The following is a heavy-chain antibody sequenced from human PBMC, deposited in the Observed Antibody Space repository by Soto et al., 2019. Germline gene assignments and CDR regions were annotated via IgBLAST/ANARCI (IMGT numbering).Heavy chain of an antibody. CDR1: GGSISSSNYY. V-gene: IGHV4-39*01. Sequence: QLQLQESGPGLVKPSETLSLTCTVSGGSISSSNYYWAWIRQPPGKGLEWIGNINYTEGNYYNPSLKSRVTISVDTSKNQVSLKLFSVTAADAAIYYCVSAAKWELLFDYWGQGTLLTVSS. D-gene: IGHD1-26*01. J-gene: IGHJ4*02. CDR2: INYTEGN. CDR3: VSAAKWELLFDY.